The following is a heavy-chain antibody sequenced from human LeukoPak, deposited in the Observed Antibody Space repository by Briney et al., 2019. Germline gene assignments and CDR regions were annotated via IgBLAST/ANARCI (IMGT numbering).Heavy chain of an antibody. Sequence: PGRSLRLSCAASGFTFSSYGMHWVRQAPGKGLEWVAVIWYDGSNKYYADSVKGRFTISRDNSKNTLYLQMNSLRAEDTAVYYCARVSDYGDYSFDYWGQGTLVTVSS. CDR3: ARVSDYGDYSFDY. CDR1: GFTFSSYG. D-gene: IGHD4-17*01. CDR2: IWYDGSNK. J-gene: IGHJ4*02. V-gene: IGHV3-33*01.